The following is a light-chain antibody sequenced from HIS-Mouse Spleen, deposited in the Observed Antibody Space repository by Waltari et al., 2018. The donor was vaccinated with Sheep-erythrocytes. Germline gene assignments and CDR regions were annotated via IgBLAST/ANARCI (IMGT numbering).Light chain of an antibody. CDR2: DDS. CDR1: NLGSKS. CDR3: QVWDSSSDHRV. V-gene: IGLV3-21*03. Sequence: SYVLTQPPSVSVAPGKTARITCGGNNLGSKSVTWYQHRQGQAPVLVVYDDSDRPSGIPERFSGSNSGNTATLTISRVEAGDEADYYCQVWDSSSDHRVFGGGTKLTVL. J-gene: IGLJ2*01.